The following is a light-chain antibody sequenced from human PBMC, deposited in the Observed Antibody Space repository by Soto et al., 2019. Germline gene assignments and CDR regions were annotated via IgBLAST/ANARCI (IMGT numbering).Light chain of an antibody. CDR3: SSYTSSSTLFYV. CDR2: DVS. Sequence: QSVLTQPASVSGSPGQSITISCTGTSSDVGGYNYVSWYQQHPGKALKLMIYDVSNRPSGVSNLFSGSKSGNTASLTISGLQAEDEADYYCSSYTSSSTLFYVFGTGTKVTVL. V-gene: IGLV2-14*01. CDR1: SSDVGGYNY. J-gene: IGLJ1*01.